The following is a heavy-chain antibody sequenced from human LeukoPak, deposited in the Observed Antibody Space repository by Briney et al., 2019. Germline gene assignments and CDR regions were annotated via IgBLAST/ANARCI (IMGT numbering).Heavy chain of an antibody. CDR2: INPNSGGT. D-gene: IGHD2-2*01. Sequence: EASVKLSCKASGYTFTGYYMHWVRQAPGQGLEWMGWINPNSGGTNYAQKFQGRVTMTRDTSISTAYMELSRLRSDDTAVYYCALVVPVAKSVTDAFDIWGQGTMVTVSS. J-gene: IGHJ3*02. CDR3: ALVVPVAKSVTDAFDI. CDR1: GYTFTGYY. V-gene: IGHV1-2*02.